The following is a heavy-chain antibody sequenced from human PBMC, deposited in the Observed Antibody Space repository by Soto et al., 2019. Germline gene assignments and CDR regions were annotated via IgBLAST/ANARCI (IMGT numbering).Heavy chain of an antibody. V-gene: IGHV1-69*13. Sequence: SVKVSCKASGGTFSSYAISWVRQAPGQGLEWMGGIIPIFGTANYAQKFQGRVTITADESTSTAYMELSSLRSEDTAVYYCARGWYYDSYGYFDYWGLGTLVTVSS. D-gene: IGHD3-22*01. CDR2: IIPIFGTA. J-gene: IGHJ4*02. CDR3: ARGWYYDSYGYFDY. CDR1: GGTFSSYA.